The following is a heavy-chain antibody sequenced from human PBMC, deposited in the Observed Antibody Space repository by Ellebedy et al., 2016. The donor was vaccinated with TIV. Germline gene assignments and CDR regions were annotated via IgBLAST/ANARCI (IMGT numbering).Heavy chain of an antibody. D-gene: IGHD5-18*01. CDR3: GRVGLGYNFGYINDY. V-gene: IGHV3-23*01. CDR1: GFSFGDYA. CDR2: ISGNSDAT. Sequence: PGGSLRLSCAVSGFSFGDYAMSWVRQAPGKGLEWVSGISGNSDATFYADSEKGRFTISRDNSKNTLSLQMNSLRADDTAVYFCGRVGLGYNFGYINDYWGPGTLVSVSP. J-gene: IGHJ4*02.